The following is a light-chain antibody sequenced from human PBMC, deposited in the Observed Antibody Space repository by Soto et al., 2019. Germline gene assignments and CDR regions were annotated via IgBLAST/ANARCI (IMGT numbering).Light chain of an antibody. CDR3: SSYTTSSTAV. CDR1: SSDVGAYGY. V-gene: IGLV2-14*01. Sequence: QSALTQPASVSGSPGQSITISCTGTSSDVGAYGYVSWYQQHPGKAPKLMIYEVSYRPSGVSNRFSGSKSGNAASLTISGLHAEDEADYYCSSYTTSSTAVFGGGTKLTVL. CDR2: EVS. J-gene: IGLJ2*01.